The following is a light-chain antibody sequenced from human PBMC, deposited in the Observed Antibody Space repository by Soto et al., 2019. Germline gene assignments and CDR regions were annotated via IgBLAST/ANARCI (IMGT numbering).Light chain of an antibody. V-gene: IGLV1-44*01. J-gene: IGLJ3*02. Sequence: QSALTQPPSLSGTPGQRVTISCSGSNSNIGRYSVNWYQHFPGTAPKILIYSDDERPSGVPGRFSGSKSGTSASLAISGLQSEDEAEYYCAAWDDNLTGPLFGGGTQLTVL. CDR2: SDD. CDR3: AAWDDNLTGPL. CDR1: NSNIGRYS.